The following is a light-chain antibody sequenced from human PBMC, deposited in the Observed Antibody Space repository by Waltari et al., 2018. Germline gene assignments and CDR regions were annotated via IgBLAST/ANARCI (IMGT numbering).Light chain of an antibody. CDR1: QSLNNNY. J-gene: IGKJ4*01. Sequence: IVLTQSPGTLSLSPGERATLSCRASQSLNNNYLAWYQQKPGQAPRLLIYDTSTRATGIPDRFSGSGSGTDFTLTISRLEPEDSAVYYCQQYGTSVLVSFGGGTKVEIK. V-gene: IGKV3-20*01. CDR3: QQYGTSVLVS. CDR2: DTS.